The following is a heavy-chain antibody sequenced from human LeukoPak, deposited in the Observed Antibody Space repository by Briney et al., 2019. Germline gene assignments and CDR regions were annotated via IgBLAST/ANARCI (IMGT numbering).Heavy chain of an antibody. D-gene: IGHD3-22*01. CDR3: ARGKYYYDNMY. CDR1: GYTFTGCY. Sequence: ASVKVSCKASGYTFTGCYMHWVRQAPGQGLEWMGWINPNSGGTNYAQEFQGRVTMTRDTSISTAYMELSRLRSDDTAVYYCARGKYYYDNMYWGQGTLVTVSS. CDR2: INPNSGGT. V-gene: IGHV1-2*02. J-gene: IGHJ4*02.